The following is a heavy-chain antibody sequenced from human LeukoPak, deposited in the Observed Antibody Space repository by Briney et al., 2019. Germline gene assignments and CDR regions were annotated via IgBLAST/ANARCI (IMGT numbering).Heavy chain of an antibody. CDR2: LYSDGNT. CDR3: ARGVEPLAANTLAY. Sequence: GSLRLSCAASGFTVITNDMTWVRQAPGKGLEWVSILYSDGNTKYADSVQGRFTISRDNSKNTLYLEMNSLSPDDTAVYYCARGVEPLAANTLAYWGQGTLVTVSS. J-gene: IGHJ4*02. D-gene: IGHD1-14*01. V-gene: IGHV3-53*01. CDR1: GFTVITND.